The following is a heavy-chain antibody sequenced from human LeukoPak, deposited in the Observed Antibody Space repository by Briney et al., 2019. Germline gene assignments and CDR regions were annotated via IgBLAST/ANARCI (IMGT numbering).Heavy chain of an antibody. V-gene: IGHV4-4*07. CDR2: IYTSGST. Sequence: SETLSLTCTVSGGSISSYYWSWIRQPAGKGLEWIGRIYTSGSTNCNPSLKSRVTMSVDTSKNQFSLKLSSVTAADTAVYYCARELIGSYYYYYMDVWGKGTTVTVSS. J-gene: IGHJ6*03. CDR3: ARELIGSYYYYYMDV. CDR1: GGSISSYY. D-gene: IGHD3-16*02.